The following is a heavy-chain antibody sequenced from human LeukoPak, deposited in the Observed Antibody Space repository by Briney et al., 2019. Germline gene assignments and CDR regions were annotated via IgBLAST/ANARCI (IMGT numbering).Heavy chain of an antibody. CDR2: IYSGGST. J-gene: IGHJ3*02. CDR1: GFTVSSNY. CDR3: AKDGYCSAGSCFSANDAFDI. D-gene: IGHD2-15*01. Sequence: GGSLRLSCAASGFTVSSNYMSWVRQAPGKGLECVSVIYSGGSTYYADSVKGRFTISRDNSKNSLYLQMNSLRAEDTAVYYCAKDGYCSAGSCFSANDAFDIWGQGTMVTVSS. V-gene: IGHV3-53*01.